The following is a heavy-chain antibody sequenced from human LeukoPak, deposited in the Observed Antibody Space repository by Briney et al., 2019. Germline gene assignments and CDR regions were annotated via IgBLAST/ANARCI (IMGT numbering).Heavy chain of an antibody. CDR3: ARDRAVQYNWNDVPGDY. V-gene: IGHV3-7*03. D-gene: IGHD1-1*01. CDR1: GFTFSSYW. CDR2: IKQDGSEK. Sequence: GSLRLSCAASGFTFSSYWMSWVRQAPGKVLEWVANIKQDGSEKYYVDSVKGRFTISRDNAKNSLYLQMYSLRAEDTAVYYCARDRAVQYNWNDVPGDYWGQGTLVTVSS. J-gene: IGHJ4*02.